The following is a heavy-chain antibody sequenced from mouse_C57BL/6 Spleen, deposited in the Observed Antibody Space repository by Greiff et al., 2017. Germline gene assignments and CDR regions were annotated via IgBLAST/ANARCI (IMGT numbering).Heavy chain of an antibody. D-gene: IGHD4-1*01. CDR1: GFTFSSYT. Sequence: EVQLVESGGGLVKPGGSLKLSCAASGFTFSSYTMSWVRQTPEKRLEWVATISGGGGNTYYPDSVKGRFTLSRDNAKNTLYLQMSSRRSEDTALDYCARISGTVWYFDDWGTGTTVTVAS. V-gene: IGHV5-9*01. CDR2: ISGGGGNT. J-gene: IGHJ1*03. CDR3: ARISGTVWYFDD.